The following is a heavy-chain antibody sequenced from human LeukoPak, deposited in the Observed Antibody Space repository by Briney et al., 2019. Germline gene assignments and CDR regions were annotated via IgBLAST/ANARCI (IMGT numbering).Heavy chain of an antibody. CDR2: IRYDGSNK. CDR1: GFTFDDYA. V-gene: IGHV3-30*02. D-gene: IGHD1-1*01. J-gene: IGHJ4*02. Sequence: GRSLRLSCAASGFTFDDYAMHWVRQAPGKGLEWVAFIRYDGSNKYYADSVKGRFTISRDNSKNTLYLQMNSLRAEDTAVYYCAKGFPRVPPVPHFFDYWGQGTLVTVSS. CDR3: AKGFPRVPPVPHFFDY.